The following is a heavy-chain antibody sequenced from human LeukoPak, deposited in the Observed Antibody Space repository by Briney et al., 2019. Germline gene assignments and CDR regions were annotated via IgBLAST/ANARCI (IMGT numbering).Heavy chain of an antibody. Sequence: GGSLRLSCPASGFTFSSYGMHWVRQAPGKGLEWVAFIRYDGSNKYYADSVKGRFTISRDNSKNTLYLQMNSLRAEDTAVYYCAKDAAPGMGKLDYWGQGTLVTVSS. D-gene: IGHD3-10*01. CDR1: GFTFSSYG. CDR2: IRYDGSNK. CDR3: AKDAAPGMGKLDY. J-gene: IGHJ4*02. V-gene: IGHV3-30*02.